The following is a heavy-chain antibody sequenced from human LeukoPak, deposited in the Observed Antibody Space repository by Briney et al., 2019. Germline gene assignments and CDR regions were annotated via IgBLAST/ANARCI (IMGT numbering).Heavy chain of an antibody. J-gene: IGHJ6*02. D-gene: IGHD3-10*01. CDR2: IVPSDSYT. V-gene: IGHV5-10-1*01. Sequence: GESLKISCKGSGYSFTSYWISWVRQMPGKGLEWMGRIVPSDSYTNYSPSFQGHVTISADKSISTAYLQWSSLKASDTAMYYCARRGITMVRGPDYYYGMDVWGQGTTVTVSS. CDR1: GYSFTSYW. CDR3: ARRGITMVRGPDYYYGMDV.